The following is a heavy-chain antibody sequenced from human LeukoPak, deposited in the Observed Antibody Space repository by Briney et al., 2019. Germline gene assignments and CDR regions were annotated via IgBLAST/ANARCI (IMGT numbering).Heavy chain of an antibody. CDR2: ISYDGSNK. J-gene: IGHJ4*02. CDR1: GFTFSSYA. V-gene: IGHV3-30*14. D-gene: IGHD5-18*01. Sequence: PGGSLRLSCAASGFTFSSYAMHWVRQAPGKGLEWVAVISYDGSNKYYADSVKGRFTISRDNSKNTVYLQMDSLRAEDTAVYYCARDRADGYNYGDYFDNWGQGTLVTASS. CDR3: ARDRADGYNYGDYFDN.